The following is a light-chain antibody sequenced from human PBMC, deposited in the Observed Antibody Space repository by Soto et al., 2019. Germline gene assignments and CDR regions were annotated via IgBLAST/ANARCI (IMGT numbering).Light chain of an antibody. CDR1: QSVSSN. V-gene: IGKV3-15*01. J-gene: IGKJ5*01. CDR2: GAS. Sequence: EIVMTQSPATLSVSPGERATLSCRASQSVSSNLAWYQQKPGQAPRLLIYGASTRATGIPARFSGSGSGTKFTLSICSLQSEDFAVYYCQQYNNWPPITFGQGTRLEIK. CDR3: QQYNNWPPIT.